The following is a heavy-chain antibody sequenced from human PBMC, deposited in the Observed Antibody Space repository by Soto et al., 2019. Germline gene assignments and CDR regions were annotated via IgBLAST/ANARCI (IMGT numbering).Heavy chain of an antibody. CDR2: ISSTTNYI. V-gene: IGHV3-21*06. CDR3: ARESEDLTSNFDY. CDR1: GFTYTRYS. J-gene: IGHJ4*02. Sequence: EVQPVESGGGLVKPGGSLRLSCAASGFTYTRYSMNWVRQAPGKGLEWVSSISSTTNYIYYGDSMKGRFTSSRDNAKNSLYLEMNSLRAEDTAVYYCARESEDLTSNFDYWGQGTLVTVSS.